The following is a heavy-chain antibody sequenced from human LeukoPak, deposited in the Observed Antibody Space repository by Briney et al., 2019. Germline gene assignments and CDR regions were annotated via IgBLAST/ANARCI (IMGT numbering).Heavy chain of an antibody. V-gene: IGHV3-21*01. D-gene: IGHD3-22*01. Sequence: GGFLRLSCAASGFTFSSYSMNWIRQTPGKGLEWVSSISGSGEFIYYVDSVRGRFTISRDNGKNSLYLQMNSLRPEDTAVYYCARDDSHGYHFFDSWGQGTLVTVSS. CDR2: ISGSGEFI. CDR1: GFTFSSYS. CDR3: ARDDSHGYHFFDS. J-gene: IGHJ4*02.